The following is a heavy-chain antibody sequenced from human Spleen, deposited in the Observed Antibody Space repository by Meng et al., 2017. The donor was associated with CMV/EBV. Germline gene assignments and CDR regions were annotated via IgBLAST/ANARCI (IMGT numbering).Heavy chain of an antibody. J-gene: IGHJ3*02. CDR2: VYYSGNT. CDR3: ARGTNVAATGGDAFDI. V-gene: IGHV4-59*01. CDR1: GGSISPYY. D-gene: IGHD2-8*01. Sequence: SETLYLTCTVSGGSISPYYWSWIRQPPGKGLEWIGFVYYSGNTNYNPSLKSRVTISVDTSQTQFSLTLNSVTAADTAVYYCARGTNVAATGGDAFDIWGQGTVVTVSS.